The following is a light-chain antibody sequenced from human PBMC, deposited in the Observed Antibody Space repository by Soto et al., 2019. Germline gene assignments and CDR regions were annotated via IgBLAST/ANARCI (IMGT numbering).Light chain of an antibody. J-gene: IGLJ2*01. Sequence: QAVVTQPASVSGSPGQSITISCTGTSSDVGSYNLVSWYQQHPGKAPKLMIYEGSKRPSGVSNRFSGSKSGNTASLTIAGLQAEDEADYYCCSYAGRDVVFGGGTQLTVL. V-gene: IGLV2-23*01. CDR1: SSDVGSYNL. CDR3: CSYAGRDVV. CDR2: EGS.